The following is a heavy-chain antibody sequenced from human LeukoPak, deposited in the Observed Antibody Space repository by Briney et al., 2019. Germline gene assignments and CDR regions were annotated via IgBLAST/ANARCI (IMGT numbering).Heavy chain of an antibody. J-gene: IGHJ4*02. CDR2: MNPNSGNT. Sequence: ASVKVSCKASGYTFTSYGISWVRQAPGQGLEWMGWMNPNSGNTGYAQKFQGRVTMTRNTSISTAYMELSSLRSEDTAVYYCARGMWFGELFGYWGQGTLVTVSS. V-gene: IGHV1-8*02. D-gene: IGHD3-10*01. CDR1: GYTFTSYG. CDR3: ARGMWFGELFGY.